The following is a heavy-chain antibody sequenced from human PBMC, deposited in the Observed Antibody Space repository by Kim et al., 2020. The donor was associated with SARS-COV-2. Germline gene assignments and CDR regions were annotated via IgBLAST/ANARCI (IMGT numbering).Heavy chain of an antibody. CDR3: ARDRSATVTFSDAFDI. V-gene: IGHV4-30-4*01. CDR2: IYYSGST. D-gene: IGHD4-17*01. CDR1: GGSISSGDYY. J-gene: IGHJ3*02. Sequence: SETLSLTCTVSGGSISSGDYYWSWIRQPPGKGLEWIGYIYYSGSTYYNPSLKSRVTISVDTSKNQFSLELSSVTAADTAVYYCARDRSATVTFSDAFDIWGQGTMVTVSS.